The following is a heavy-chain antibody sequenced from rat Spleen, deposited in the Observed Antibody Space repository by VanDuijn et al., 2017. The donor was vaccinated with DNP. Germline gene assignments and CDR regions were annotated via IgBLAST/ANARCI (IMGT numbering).Heavy chain of an antibody. Sequence: EVQLQESGPGHVKPSQSLSLTCSVTGLSITSNYWGWIRKFPGTKMEWIGHISYSGSTTYPPSLKSRISITRDTSKNQFFLQLDSVTTEDTATYYCARWTDYFDYWGQGVMVTVSS. J-gene: IGHJ2*01. CDR1: GLSITSNY. V-gene: IGHV3-1*01. CDR3: ARWTDYFDY. CDR2: ISYSGST.